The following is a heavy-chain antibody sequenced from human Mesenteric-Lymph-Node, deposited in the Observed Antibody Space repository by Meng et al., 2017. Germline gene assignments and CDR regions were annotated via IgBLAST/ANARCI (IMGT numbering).Heavy chain of an antibody. V-gene: IGHV4-61*01. CDR2: IYYSGST. D-gene: IGHD3-10*01. Sequence: QGQLQEAGPGLGKPSGTLSLTCTVSGCSISSGSYYWSWIRQPPGKGLEWIGYIYYSGSTNYNPSLKSRVTISVDTSKNQFSLKLSSVTATDTAAYYCARQSGYFDYWGQGTLVTVSS. CDR1: GCSISSGSYY. J-gene: IGHJ4*02. CDR3: ARQSGYFDY.